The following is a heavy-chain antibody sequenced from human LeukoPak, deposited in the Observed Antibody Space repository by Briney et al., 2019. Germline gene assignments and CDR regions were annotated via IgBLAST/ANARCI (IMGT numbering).Heavy chain of an antibody. CDR1: GFTFSSYW. V-gene: IGHV3-74*01. Sequence: GGSLRLSCAASGFTFSSYWMHWVRQVPGRGPVWVSRINHDGSDTIYADSVRGRFTFSRDDAKNTLYLQMNNLRAEDTAVYYCVRGGPSTWSWGQGTLVTVSS. D-gene: IGHD2-15*01. CDR2: INHDGSDT. CDR3: VRGGPSTWS. J-gene: IGHJ5*02.